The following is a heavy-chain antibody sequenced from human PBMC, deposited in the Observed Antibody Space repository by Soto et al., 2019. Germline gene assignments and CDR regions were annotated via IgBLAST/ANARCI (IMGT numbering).Heavy chain of an antibody. J-gene: IGHJ3*02. V-gene: IGHV1-18*01. Sequence: QGQLLQSGDEVKTPGASVRVSCRASGYPFTSYGISWVRQAPGQGLAWVAWISAYNGKRDTAQKFQDRVTMTLDTSTDTAHMDLWDLTSADTAVYYWARGRIVASIHDAFEIWGQGTKVTVSS. CDR2: ISAYNGKR. D-gene: IGHD5-12*01. CDR3: ARGRIVASIHDAFEI. CDR1: GYPFTSYG.